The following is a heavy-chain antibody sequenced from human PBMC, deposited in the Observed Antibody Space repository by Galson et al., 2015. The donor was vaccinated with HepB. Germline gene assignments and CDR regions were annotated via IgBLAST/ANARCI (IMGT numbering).Heavy chain of an antibody. J-gene: IGHJ6*02. D-gene: IGHD1-7*01. Sequence: SVKVSCKASGYDFNKYGLSWVRQAPGQGLEWMGWVSGYDGSANYAPKFQGRVTMTTQKSTGTAFMEMRRLRSDDTAVYYCARDSRLELQLNNYYSYGMDVWGQGTLVTVSS. CDR2: VSGYDGSA. CDR3: ARDSRLELQLNNYYSYGMDV. V-gene: IGHV1-18*01. CDR1: GYDFNKYG.